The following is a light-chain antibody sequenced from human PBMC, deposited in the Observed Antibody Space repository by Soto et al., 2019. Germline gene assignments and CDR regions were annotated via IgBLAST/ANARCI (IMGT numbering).Light chain of an antibody. J-gene: IGKJ5*01. CDR2: GAS. V-gene: IGKV3-20*01. CDR1: HNVSSY. Sequence: EIVMTQSPATLSVSPGERATLSCRASHNVSSYLVWYQQKPGLAPGLLIYGASSRATGIPDGFSGSGSGTDFNLTVNRLAPEDFAVYYCQQSGYSPITFGQGTRLEIK. CDR3: QQSGYSPIT.